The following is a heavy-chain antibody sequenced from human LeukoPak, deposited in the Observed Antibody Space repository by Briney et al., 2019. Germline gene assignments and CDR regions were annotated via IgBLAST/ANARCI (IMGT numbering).Heavy chain of an antibody. Sequence: GGSLRLSCAASGFTFSSYSMNWVRQAPGKGLEWVSSISSSSSYIYYADSVKGRFTISRDNAKNSLYLQMNSLRAEDTAVYYCARDGDFESPYTFDYWGQGTLVTVSS. CDR1: GFTFSSYS. V-gene: IGHV3-21*01. D-gene: IGHD3-9*01. J-gene: IGHJ4*02. CDR2: ISSSSSYI. CDR3: ARDGDFESPYTFDY.